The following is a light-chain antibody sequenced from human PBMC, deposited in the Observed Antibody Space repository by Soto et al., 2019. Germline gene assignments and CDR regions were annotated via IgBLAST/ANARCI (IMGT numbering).Light chain of an antibody. CDR1: SSNIGSNT. Sequence: QSVLTQPPSASGTPRQRVTISCSGTSSNIGSNTVNWYQQLPGTAPKLLIYRNNERPSGVPDRFSGSKSDTSAALAISGLLSGDEGGYFCAAWDGNWSGSWVFGGGTQV. CDR2: RNN. CDR3: AAWDGNWSGSWV. V-gene: IGLV1-44*01. J-gene: IGLJ3*02.